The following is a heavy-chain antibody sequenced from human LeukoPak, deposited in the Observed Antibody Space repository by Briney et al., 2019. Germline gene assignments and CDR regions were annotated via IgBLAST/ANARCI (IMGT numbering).Heavy chain of an antibody. V-gene: IGHV3-23*01. CDR2: ISGSGGST. D-gene: IGHD6-19*01. Sequence: GGSLRLSCAASGFAFSRYWMSWVRQAPGKGLEWVSAISGSGGSTYYADSVKGRFTISRDNSKNTLYLQMNSLRAEDTAAYYCAKAEGYSSGWFKFWGQGTLVTVSS. J-gene: IGHJ4*02. CDR1: GFAFSRYW. CDR3: AKAEGYSSGWFKF.